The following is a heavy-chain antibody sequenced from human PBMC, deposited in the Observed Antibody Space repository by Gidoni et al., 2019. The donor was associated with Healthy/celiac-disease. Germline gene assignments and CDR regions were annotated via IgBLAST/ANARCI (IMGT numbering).Heavy chain of an antibody. Sequence: QVQLVESGGGVVQSGRSLRLSCAASGFTFSSYGMHWVRQAPGKGLEWVAVIWYDGSNKYYADSVKGRLTISRDNSKNTLYLQMNSLRAEDTAVYYCARVNVDIVATRWDYYYGMDVWGQGTTVTVSS. V-gene: IGHV3-33*01. D-gene: IGHD5-12*01. CDR3: ARVNVDIVATRWDYYYGMDV. J-gene: IGHJ6*02. CDR2: IWYDGSNK. CDR1: GFTFSSYG.